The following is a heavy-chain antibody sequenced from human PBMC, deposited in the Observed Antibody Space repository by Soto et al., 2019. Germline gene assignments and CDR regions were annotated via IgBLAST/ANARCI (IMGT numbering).Heavy chain of an antibody. Sequence: ASVKVSCKASGYTFTSYYMHWVRQAPGQGLEWMGIINPSGGSTSYAQKFQGRVTMTRDTSTSTVSLKLSSVTAADTAVYYCARGGVAGYYYYGMDVWGQGTTVTVSS. D-gene: IGHD6-19*01. CDR3: ARGGVAGYYYYGMDV. J-gene: IGHJ6*02. CDR1: GYTFTSYY. CDR2: INPSGGST. V-gene: IGHV1-46*01.